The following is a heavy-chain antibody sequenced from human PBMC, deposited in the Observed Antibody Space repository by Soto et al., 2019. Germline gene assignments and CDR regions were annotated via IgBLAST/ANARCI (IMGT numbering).Heavy chain of an antibody. J-gene: IGHJ4*02. CDR1: SYTFSSCH. V-gene: IGHV1-18*01. Sequence: QIQLVQCGAEVKKPGASVKVSCKASSYTFSSCHITWVRQAPGQGLEWMGWISAYNGNTNYAQNLQGRVTMTTDPSTSIAYMELRSLRSDDTAVYYCARDLPPVDYWGQGTLVTVSS. CDR3: ARDLPPVDY. CDR2: ISAYNGNT.